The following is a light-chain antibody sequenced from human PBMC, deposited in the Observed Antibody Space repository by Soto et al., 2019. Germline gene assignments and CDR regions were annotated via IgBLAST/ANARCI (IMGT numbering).Light chain of an antibody. J-gene: IGKJ4*02. V-gene: IGKV1-9*01. CDR1: QGISSY. CDR3: QQLHSYPRST. Sequence: DIQLTQSPSFLSASVGDRVTITCRASQGISSYLAWYQQKPGKAPKLLIYAASTLQSGVPSRFSGSGSGTEFDLTISSLKPEDDATDYYQQLHSYPRSTFGGGTKVEIK. CDR2: AAS.